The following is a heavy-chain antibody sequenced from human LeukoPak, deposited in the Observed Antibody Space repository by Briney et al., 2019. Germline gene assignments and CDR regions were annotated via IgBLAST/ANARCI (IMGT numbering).Heavy chain of an antibody. CDR1: GYTFTSYG. V-gene: IGHV1-18*01. CDR3: ARDRKPYYYDSSGYYPDY. Sequence: GASVKVSCKASGYTFTSYGISWVRQAPGQGLEWMGWISAYNGNTNYAQKLQGRVTMTTDTSTSTAYMELRSLRSDDTAVYYCARDRKPYYYDSSGYYPDYWGQGTLVTVSS. D-gene: IGHD3-22*01. CDR2: ISAYNGNT. J-gene: IGHJ4*02.